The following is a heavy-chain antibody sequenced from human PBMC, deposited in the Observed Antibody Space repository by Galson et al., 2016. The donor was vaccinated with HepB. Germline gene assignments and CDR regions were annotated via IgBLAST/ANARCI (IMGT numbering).Heavy chain of an antibody. CDR3: ARERGYCSGGSCYPQRPFDY. CDR1: GGSISSGGYY. Sequence: TLSLTCTVSGGSISSGGYYWSWIRQHPGKGLEWIGYIYYSGSTYYNPSLKSRVTISVDTSKNQFSLKLSSVTAADTAVYYCARERGYCSGGSCYPQRPFDYWGQGTLVTVSS. CDR2: IYYSGST. V-gene: IGHV4-31*03. D-gene: IGHD2-15*01. J-gene: IGHJ4*02.